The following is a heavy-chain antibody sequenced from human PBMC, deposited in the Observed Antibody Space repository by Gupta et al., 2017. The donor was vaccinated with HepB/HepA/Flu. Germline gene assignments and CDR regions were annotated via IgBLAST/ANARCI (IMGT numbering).Heavy chain of an antibody. D-gene: IGHD5-12*01. Sequence: QVQLVESGGGVVQPGRSLRLSCEASGFTFSSYAMHWVRQAPGKGLEWVAVISYDGSNKDYVDSVKGRFTISRDKSKNTLYLQMNSLSAEDTAVYYCAKGYSGYNMDVWGQGTTVTVSS. J-gene: IGHJ6*02. CDR1: GFTFSSYA. V-gene: IGHV3-30*18. CDR3: AKGYSGYNMDV. CDR2: ISYDGSNK.